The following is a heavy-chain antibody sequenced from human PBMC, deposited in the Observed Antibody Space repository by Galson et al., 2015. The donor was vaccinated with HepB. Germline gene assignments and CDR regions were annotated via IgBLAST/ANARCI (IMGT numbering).Heavy chain of an antibody. CDR3: ARSDIAAAGPVDY. CDR1: GGTFSSYT. CDR2: IIPILGIA. Sequence: SVKVSCKASGGTFSSYTISWVRQAPGQGLEWMGRIIPILGIANYAQKFQGRVTITADKSTSTAYMELSSLRSEDTAVYYCARSDIAAAGPVDYWGQGTLVTVSS. D-gene: IGHD6-13*01. J-gene: IGHJ4*02. V-gene: IGHV1-69*02.